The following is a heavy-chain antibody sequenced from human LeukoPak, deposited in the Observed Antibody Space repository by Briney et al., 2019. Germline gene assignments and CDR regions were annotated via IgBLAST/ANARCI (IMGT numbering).Heavy chain of an antibody. CDR3: AREAYCGGDCYSKGFDY. CDR1: GYTFTGYY. D-gene: IGHD2-21*02. V-gene: IGHV1-2*06. CDR2: INPNSGGT. Sequence: ASVKVSCKASGYTFTGYYMHWVRQAPGQGLEWMGRINPNSGGTNYAQKFQGRVTMTRDTSISTAYIELSRLRSDDTAVYYCAREAYCGGDCYSKGFDYWGQGTLVTVSS. J-gene: IGHJ4*02.